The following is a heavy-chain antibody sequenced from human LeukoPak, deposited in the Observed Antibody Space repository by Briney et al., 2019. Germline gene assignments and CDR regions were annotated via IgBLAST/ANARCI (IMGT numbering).Heavy chain of an antibody. D-gene: IGHD4-17*01. J-gene: IGHJ4*02. Sequence: PSETLSLTCTVSGGSISSGGYYWSWIRQHPGRGLEWIGYIYYSGSPYYNPSLKSRVTISVDTSKNQFSLKLSSVTAADTAVYYCARANTVTTLDYWGQGTLVTVSS. V-gene: IGHV4-31*03. CDR3: ARANTVTTLDY. CDR1: GGSISSGGYY. CDR2: IYYSGSP.